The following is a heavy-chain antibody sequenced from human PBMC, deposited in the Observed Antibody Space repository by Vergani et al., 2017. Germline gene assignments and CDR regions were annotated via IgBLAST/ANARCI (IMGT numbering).Heavy chain of an antibody. J-gene: IGHJ4*02. CDR2: INHSGST. Sequence: QVQLQQWGAGLLKPSETLSLTCAVYGGSFSGYYWSWIRQPPGKGLEWIGEINHSGSTNYNPSLKSRVTISVDTSKNQFSLKLSSVTAADTAVYYCARGRWYSSSSVYFDYWGQGTLVTVSS. CDR3: ARGRWYSSSSVYFDY. D-gene: IGHD6-6*01. CDR1: GGSFSGYY. V-gene: IGHV4-34*01.